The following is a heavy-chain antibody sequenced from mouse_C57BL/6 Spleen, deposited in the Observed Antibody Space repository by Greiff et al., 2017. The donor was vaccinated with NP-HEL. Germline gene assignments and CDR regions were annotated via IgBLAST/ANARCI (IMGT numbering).Heavy chain of an antibody. Sequence: QVTLKESGPGILQSSQTLSLTCSFSGFSLSTSGMGVSWIRQPSGKGLEWLAHIYWDDDKRYNPSLKCRLTISKDTSRNQVFLKITSVDTADTATYYCARSGYYGSSTWFAYWGQGTLVTVSA. CDR2: IYWDDDK. CDR3: ARSGYYGSSTWFAY. V-gene: IGHV8-12*01. D-gene: IGHD1-1*01. CDR1: GFSLSTSGMG. J-gene: IGHJ3*01.